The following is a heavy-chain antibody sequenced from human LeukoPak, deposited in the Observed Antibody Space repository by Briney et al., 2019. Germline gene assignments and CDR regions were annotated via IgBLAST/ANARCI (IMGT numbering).Heavy chain of an antibody. D-gene: IGHD1-26*01. CDR3: ATAVVVGATTGAIGY. J-gene: IGHJ4*02. V-gene: IGHV1-18*01. Sequence: VASVKVSCKASGYTFSSYGITWVRQAPGQGLEWMGWISAYNGNTNYARKLQGRVTMATDTSTSTAYMELRSLRSDDTAVYYCATAVVVGATTGAIGYWGQGTLVTVSS. CDR2: ISAYNGNT. CDR1: GYTFSSYG.